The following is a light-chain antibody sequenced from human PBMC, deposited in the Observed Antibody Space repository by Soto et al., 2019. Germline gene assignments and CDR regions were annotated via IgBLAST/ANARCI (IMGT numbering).Light chain of an antibody. V-gene: IGKV1D-16*01. J-gene: IGKJ5*01. CDR2: FAS. Sequence: DIQMTQSPSSLSASVGDRVTITCRASRDIANWLVWYQKKPEKAPKSLIYFASSLQSGVPSRFSGSGSGTDFNLTISSLQPEDFATYYCQQYDSYPITFGQGTRLEIK. CDR1: RDIANW. CDR3: QQYDSYPIT.